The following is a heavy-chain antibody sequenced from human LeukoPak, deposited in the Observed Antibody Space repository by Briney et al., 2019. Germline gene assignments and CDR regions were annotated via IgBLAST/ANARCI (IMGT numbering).Heavy chain of an antibody. CDR2: IYYSGTT. D-gene: IGHD2-15*01. CDR1: LGSISSGDYY. J-gene: IGHJ4*02. V-gene: IGHV4-30-4*01. Sequence: SQTLSLTCTVSLGSISSGDYYWSWIRQPPGKGLEWIAYIYYSGTTYYNPSLKSRVTISVDTSKNQFSLKLSSVTAADTAVYYCARASNIVVVVAATPPLKYYFDCWGQGTLVTVSS. CDR3: ARASNIVVVVAATPPLKYYFDC.